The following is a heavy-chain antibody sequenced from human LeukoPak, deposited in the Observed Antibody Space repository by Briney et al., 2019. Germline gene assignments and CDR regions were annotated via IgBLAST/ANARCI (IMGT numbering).Heavy chain of an antibody. CDR2: IKQDGSEK. D-gene: IGHD3-22*01. CDR1: GFTFSSYW. CDR3: AASGYYDSSGYYRGLDAFDI. J-gene: IGHJ3*02. Sequence: PGGSLRLSCAASGFTFSSYWMSWVRQAPGKGLEWVANIKQDGSEKYYVDSVKDRFTISRDNAKNSLYLQMNSLRAEDTAVYYCAASGYYDSSGYYRGLDAFDIWGQGTMVTVSS. V-gene: IGHV3-7*01.